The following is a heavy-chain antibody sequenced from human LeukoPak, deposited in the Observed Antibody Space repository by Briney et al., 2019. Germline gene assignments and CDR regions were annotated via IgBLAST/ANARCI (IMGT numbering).Heavy chain of an antibody. CDR2: IYHSGST. Sequence: SETLSLTCAVSGGSISSSNWWSWVRQPPGKGLEWIGEIYHSGSTNYNPSLKSRVTISVDKSKNQFSLKLSSVTAADTAVYYCARDRAVGARIFDYWGQGTLVTVSS. V-gene: IGHV4-4*02. D-gene: IGHD1-26*01. CDR1: GGSISSSNW. J-gene: IGHJ4*02. CDR3: ARDRAVGARIFDY.